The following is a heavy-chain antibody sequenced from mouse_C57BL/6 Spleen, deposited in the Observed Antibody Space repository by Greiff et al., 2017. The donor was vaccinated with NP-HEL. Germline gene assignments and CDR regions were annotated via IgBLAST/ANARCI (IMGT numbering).Heavy chain of an antibody. CDR1: GFTFSDYG. J-gene: IGHJ4*01. CDR3: ARQTGAMDY. CDR2: ISNLAYSI. V-gene: IGHV5-15*01. Sequence: EVKLMESGGGLVQPGGSLKLSCAASGFTFSDYGMAWVRQAPRKGPEWVAFISNLAYSIYYADTVTGRFTISRENAKNTLYLEMSSLRSEDTAMYYCARQTGAMDYWGQGTSVTVSS.